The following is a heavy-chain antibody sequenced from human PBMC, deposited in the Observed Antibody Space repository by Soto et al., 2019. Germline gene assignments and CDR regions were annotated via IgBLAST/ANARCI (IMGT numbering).Heavy chain of an antibody. CDR2: LSYSGST. V-gene: IGHV4-30-4*01. J-gene: IGHJ4*02. CDR3: AATWYYDSSGYYPD. CDR1: GGSISSGDYY. Sequence: QVQLQESGPGRVKPSQTLSLTCSVSGGSISSGDYYWSWIRQPPGKGLEWIAYLSYSGSTYYNPSLESRGAISVDTSKTQFSLRLNSLTAADTAVYYCAATWYYDSSGYYPDWGQGTLVTVSS. D-gene: IGHD3-22*01.